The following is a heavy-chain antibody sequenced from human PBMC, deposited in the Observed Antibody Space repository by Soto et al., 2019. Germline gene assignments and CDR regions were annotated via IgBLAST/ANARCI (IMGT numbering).Heavy chain of an antibody. CDR3: ARHVSLEYSSGWPDY. Sequence: QLQLQESGPGLVKPSETLSLTCTVSGGSISSSSYYWGWIRQPPGKGLEWIGSIYYSGSTYYNPSLKSRVTISVDTSKNQFSLKLSSVTAADTAVYYCARHVSLEYSSGWPDYWGQGTLVTVSS. D-gene: IGHD6-19*01. V-gene: IGHV4-39*01. CDR1: GGSISSSSYY. J-gene: IGHJ4*02. CDR2: IYYSGST.